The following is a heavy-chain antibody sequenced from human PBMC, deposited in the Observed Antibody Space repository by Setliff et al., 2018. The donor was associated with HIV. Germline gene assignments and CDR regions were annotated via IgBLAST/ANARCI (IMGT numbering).Heavy chain of an antibody. CDR3: AREDNSGYVDY. CDR2: IHHTGST. J-gene: IGHJ4*02. D-gene: IGHD1-1*01. V-gene: IGHV4-34*01. Sequence: PSETLSLTCAVYGVSFSDYYWTWIRQPPGRGLEWIGEIHHTGSTNYNPSLKSRGTISVDTSKKHFSLKLSSVTAADTAIYYRAREDNSGYVDYWGQGTLVTVS. CDR1: GVSFSDYY.